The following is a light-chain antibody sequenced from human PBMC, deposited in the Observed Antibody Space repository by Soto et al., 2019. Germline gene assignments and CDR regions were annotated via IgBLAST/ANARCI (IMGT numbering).Light chain of an antibody. CDR2: GAS. CDR3: QQYGSSSWT. V-gene: IGKV3-15*01. Sequence: EIVLTQSPATLSVSAGELGSLXRRASQSISSTLAWYQQKPGQAPRLLIYGASTRATGIPARFSGSGPGTEFTLTISRLEPEDFAVYYCQQYGSSSWTFGQGTKVDIK. J-gene: IGKJ1*01. CDR1: QSISST.